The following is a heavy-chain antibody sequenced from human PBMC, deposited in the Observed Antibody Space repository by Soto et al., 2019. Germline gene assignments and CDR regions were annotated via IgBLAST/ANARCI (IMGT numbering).Heavy chain of an antibody. J-gene: IGHJ2*01. CDR3: AGFTTVTQNWYFDL. Sequence: EVQLVESGGGLVKPGGSLRLSCAASGFTFSSYSMNWVRQAPGKGLEWVSSISSSSSYIYYADSVKGRFTISGDNAKTSLYPPITSLRAEDTAVYYCAGFTTVTQNWYFDLWGRGTLVTVSS. V-gene: IGHV3-21*01. CDR2: ISSSSSYI. CDR1: GFTFSSYS. D-gene: IGHD4-17*01.